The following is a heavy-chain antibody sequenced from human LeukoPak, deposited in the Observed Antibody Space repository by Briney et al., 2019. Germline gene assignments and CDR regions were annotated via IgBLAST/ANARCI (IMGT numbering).Heavy chain of an antibody. CDR2: IYYSGST. D-gene: IGHD4-17*01. Sequence: PLETLSLTCTVSGGSTSSSSYYWGWIRQPPGKGLEWIGSIYYSGSTYYNPSLKSRVTISVDTSKSQFSLKLSSVTAADTAVYYCARGPLTVTRGFDPWGQGTLVTVSS. V-gene: IGHV4-39*07. J-gene: IGHJ5*02. CDR1: GGSTSSSSYY. CDR3: ARGPLTVTRGFDP.